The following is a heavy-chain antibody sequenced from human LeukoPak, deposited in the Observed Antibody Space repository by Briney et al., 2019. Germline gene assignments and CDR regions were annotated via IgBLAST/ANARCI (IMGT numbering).Heavy chain of an antibody. D-gene: IGHD3-22*01. V-gene: IGHV3-7*03. CDR2: INQDGSEE. Sequence: GGSLRLSCAASGFTFSSYWMSWVRQAPGKGLEWVANINQDGSEEYYVDSVKGRFTISRDNSKNTLYLQMNSLRAEDTAVYYCAKPLRITMIVVVTPHDAFDIWGQGTMVTVSS. CDR1: GFTFSSYW. J-gene: IGHJ3*02. CDR3: AKPLRITMIVVVTPHDAFDI.